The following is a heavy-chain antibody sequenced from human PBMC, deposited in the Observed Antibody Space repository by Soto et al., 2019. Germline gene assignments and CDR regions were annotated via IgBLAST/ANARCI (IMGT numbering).Heavy chain of an antibody. CDR3: AMCYGSGSYYNVPFDY. CDR2: ISAYNGNT. D-gene: IGHD3-10*01. J-gene: IGHJ4*02. V-gene: IGHV1-18*01. Sequence: ASVKVSCKASGYTFTSYGISWVRQAPGQGLEWMGWISAYNGNTNYAQKLQVRVTMTTETSTSTACMELRSLRSDDTAVYYCAMCYGSGSYYNVPFDYWGQGTLVTVSS. CDR1: GYTFTSYG.